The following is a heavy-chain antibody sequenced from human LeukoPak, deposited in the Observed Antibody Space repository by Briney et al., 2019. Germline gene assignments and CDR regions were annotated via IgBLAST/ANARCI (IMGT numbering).Heavy chain of an antibody. Sequence: GRSLRLSCAASGFTFSTYWMGWVRQSPGKGLEWVANIKQDGSEKHYVDSVKGRFTISRDNTKNSLYLQMNSLRAEDTAVYYCARAYQLPLFWGQGTLVTVSS. J-gene: IGHJ4*02. CDR2: IKQDGSEK. CDR1: GFTFSTYW. D-gene: IGHD2-2*01. V-gene: IGHV3-7*01. CDR3: ARAYQLPLF.